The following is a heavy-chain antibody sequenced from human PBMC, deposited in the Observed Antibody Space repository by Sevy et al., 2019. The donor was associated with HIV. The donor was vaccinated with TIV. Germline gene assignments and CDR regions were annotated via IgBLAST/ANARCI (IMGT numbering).Heavy chain of an antibody. Sequence: SETLSLTCTVSGGSISSYYWSWIRQPPGKGLEWIGYIYYSGSTNYNPSLKSRVTISVDTSKNQFSLKLSSVTAADTAVYYWAGRISSGSGSYYRGDAFDIWGQGTMVTVSS. V-gene: IGHV4-59*01. CDR1: GGSISSYY. CDR2: IYYSGST. J-gene: IGHJ3*02. D-gene: IGHD1-26*01. CDR3: AGRISSGSGSYYRGDAFDI.